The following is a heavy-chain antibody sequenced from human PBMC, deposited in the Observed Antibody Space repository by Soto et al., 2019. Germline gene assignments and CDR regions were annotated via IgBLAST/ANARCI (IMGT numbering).Heavy chain of an antibody. CDR2: IIPIFGTA. J-gene: IGHJ6*02. V-gene: IGHV1-69*13. D-gene: IGHD6-13*01. CDR3: ARGHLPVPEKYSSSRPFGYYYYGMDV. Sequence: SVKVSCKASGDTFSSYAISWVRQAPGQGLEWMGGIIPIFGTANYAQKFQGRVTITADESTSTAYMELSSLRSEDTAVYYCARGHLPVPEKYSSSRPFGYYYYGMDVWGQGTTVTVSS. CDR1: GDTFSSYA.